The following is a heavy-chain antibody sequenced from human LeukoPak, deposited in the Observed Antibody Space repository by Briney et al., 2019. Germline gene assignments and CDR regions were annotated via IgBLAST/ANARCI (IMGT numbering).Heavy chain of an antibody. CDR1: GGSISTYY. V-gene: IGHV4-59*01. Sequence: SETLSLTSTVSGGSISTYYWSWIRQPPGKELEWIGYNSYSGSTNYNPSLKSRVTISVDTSKNQFSLKLSSVTAADTAVYYCARAFVWCMDVWGKGTTVTVSS. CDR3: ARAFVWCMDV. J-gene: IGHJ6*03. D-gene: IGHD4/OR15-4a*01. CDR2: NSYSGST.